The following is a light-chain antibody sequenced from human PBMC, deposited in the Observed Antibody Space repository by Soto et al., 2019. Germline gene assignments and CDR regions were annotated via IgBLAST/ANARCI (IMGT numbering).Light chain of an antibody. V-gene: IGLV2-8*01. CDR3: SSYAGSNNFVV. J-gene: IGLJ2*01. Sequence: QSALTQPPSASGSPGQSVTISCTGTSSDVGGYNYVSWYQQHSSKAPNLMIYEVSKRPSGVPDRFSGSKSGNTASLTVSGLQAEDEADYYCSSYAGSNNFVVFGGGTKVTVL. CDR2: EVS. CDR1: SSDVGGYNY.